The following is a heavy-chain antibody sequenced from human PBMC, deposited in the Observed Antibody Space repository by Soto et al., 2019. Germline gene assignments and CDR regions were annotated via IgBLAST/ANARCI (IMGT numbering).Heavy chain of an antibody. D-gene: IGHD6-19*01. CDR3: ARAVAVAADFDY. Sequence: ASVKVSCKASGYTFTGYAMHWVRQAPGQRLEWMGWINAGNGNTKYSQKFQGRVTITRDASASTAYMELSSLRSEDTAVYYCARAVAVAADFDYWGQGTMVTVSS. CDR1: GYTFTGYA. V-gene: IGHV1-3*01. J-gene: IGHJ4*02. CDR2: INAGNGNT.